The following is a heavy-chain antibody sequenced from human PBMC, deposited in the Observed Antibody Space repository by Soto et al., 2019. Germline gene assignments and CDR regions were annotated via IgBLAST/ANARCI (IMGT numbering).Heavy chain of an antibody. CDR1: GGSISSSSYY. CDR2: IYYSGST. V-gene: IGHV4-39*01. J-gene: IGHJ4*02. CDR3: ARRIKIQRWLHQIDY. D-gene: IGHD5-12*01. Sequence: SETLSLTCTVSGGSISSSSYYWGWIRQPPGKGLEWIGSIYYSGSTYYNPSLKSRVTISVDTSKNQFSLKLSSVTAADTAVYYCARRIKIQRWLHQIDYWGQGTLVTVSS.